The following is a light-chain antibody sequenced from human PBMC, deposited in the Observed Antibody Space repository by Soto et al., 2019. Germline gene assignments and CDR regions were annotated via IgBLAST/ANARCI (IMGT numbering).Light chain of an antibody. V-gene: IGKV3-20*01. J-gene: IGKJ2*01. CDR1: QSVSNNY. CDR2: GSS. CDR3: QQNVSTPPYT. Sequence: EVVLTQSPGTLSLSPGERATLSCRASQSVSNNYFAWYQQKTGQAPRLLIFGSSDRATGTPDRFSGSGSGTHFTLTIIRLEPNDFAAYLCQQNVSTPPYTFGQGTKIEIK.